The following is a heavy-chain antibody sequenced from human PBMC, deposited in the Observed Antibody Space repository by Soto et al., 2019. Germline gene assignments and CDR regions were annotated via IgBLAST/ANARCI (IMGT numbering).Heavy chain of an antibody. Sequence: QVQLVQSGAEVKKPGSSVKVSCKASGGTFSSYTISWVRQAPGQGLEWMGRIIPILGIANYAQKFRGRVTITADKSTSTAYMELSSLRSEDTAVYYCARDAGRGYSYGSFGYWGQGTLVTVSS. J-gene: IGHJ4*02. CDR3: ARDAGRGYSYGSFGY. V-gene: IGHV1-69*08. CDR1: GGTFSSYT. D-gene: IGHD5-18*01. CDR2: IIPILGIA.